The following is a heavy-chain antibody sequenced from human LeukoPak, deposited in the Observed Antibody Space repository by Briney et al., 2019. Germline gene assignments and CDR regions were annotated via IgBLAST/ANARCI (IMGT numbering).Heavy chain of an antibody. Sequence: ESSQTRSLTCTVSGGSISSSSYYWDWIRQPPGKGLEWIGSLYYSGTSYKPSLKSRVTISVDTSKNQFSLKLSSVTAADTAVYYCARIYYDSSGSYYSRGYYFDFWGQGTLVTVSS. D-gene: IGHD3-22*01. V-gene: IGHV4-39*01. J-gene: IGHJ4*02. CDR1: GGSISSSSYY. CDR3: ARIYYDSSGSYYSRGYYFDF. CDR2: LYYSGT.